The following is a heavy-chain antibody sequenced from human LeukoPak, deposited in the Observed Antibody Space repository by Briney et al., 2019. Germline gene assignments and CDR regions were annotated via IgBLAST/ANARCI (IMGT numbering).Heavy chain of an antibody. CDR2: VTGRGGST. CDR3: AKWGDFDILTGHYASDF. CDR1: GFTFSNYA. J-gene: IGHJ4*02. V-gene: IGHV3-23*01. D-gene: IGHD3-9*01. Sequence: PGGSLRLSCVASGFTFSNYAMSWVRQAPGKRLEWVSAVTGRGGSTYYADSVKGRFTISRDNSRNTLFLQMNSLRAEDTAIYYCAKWGDFDILTGHYASDFWGQGTLVTVSS.